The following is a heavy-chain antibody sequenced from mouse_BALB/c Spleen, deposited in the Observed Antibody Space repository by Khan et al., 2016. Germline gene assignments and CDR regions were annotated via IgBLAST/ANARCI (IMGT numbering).Heavy chain of an antibody. D-gene: IGHD1-1*01. CDR1: GYTFTNYG. J-gene: IGHJ1*01. V-gene: IGHV9-3-1*01. Sequence: QIQLVQSGPELKRPGKTVKISCKASGYTFTNYGINWVKQAPGKGLKWMGWINTYSGESTYADDFKGRFAFYLETSANTAYLQINNLENEDTATYFCARYRYYYGSSRYVDVWGAGTTVTVSS. CDR3: ARYRYYYGSSRYVDV. CDR2: INTYSGES.